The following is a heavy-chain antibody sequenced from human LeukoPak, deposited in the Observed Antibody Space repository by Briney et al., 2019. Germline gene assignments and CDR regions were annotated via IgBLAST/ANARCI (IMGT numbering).Heavy chain of an antibody. V-gene: IGHV4-39*01. D-gene: IGHD3-22*01. Sequence: PSETLSLTCTVSGGSISSSSYYWGWIRQPPGKGLEWIGSIYYSWSTYYNPSLKSRVTISVDTSKNQFSLKLSSVTAADTAVYYCARGDSSRGDAFDIWGQGTMVTVSS. CDR2: IYYSWST. CDR3: ARGDSSRGDAFDI. J-gene: IGHJ3*02. CDR1: GGSISSSSYY.